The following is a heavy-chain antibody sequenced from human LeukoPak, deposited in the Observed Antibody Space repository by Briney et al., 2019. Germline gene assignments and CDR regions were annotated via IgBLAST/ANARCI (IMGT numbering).Heavy chain of an antibody. J-gene: IGHJ3*02. Sequence: GGSLRLSCAASGFTFSSYSMNWVRQAPGKGLEWVSSISSSSSYIYYADSVKGRFTISRDNSKNTLYLQMNSLRAEGTAVYYCAKDGGYSYGYGAFDIWGQGTMVTVSS. CDR2: ISSSSSYI. D-gene: IGHD5-18*01. V-gene: IGHV3-21*04. CDR3: AKDGGYSYGYGAFDI. CDR1: GFTFSSYS.